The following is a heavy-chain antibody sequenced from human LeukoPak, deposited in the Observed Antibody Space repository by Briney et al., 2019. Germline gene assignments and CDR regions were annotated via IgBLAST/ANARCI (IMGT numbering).Heavy chain of an antibody. D-gene: IGHD3-22*01. V-gene: IGHV3-23*01. CDR3: AKGYYYDSAGYYTVDY. CDR1: GFTFSSYA. CDR2: TSGGGDST. Sequence: PGGSLRLSCAASGFTFSSYAMSWVRQAPGKGLEWVSGTSGGGDSTYYADSVKGRFTISRDNSKNTLYLQMNSLRAEDTAVYYCAKGYYYDSAGYYTVDYWGQGTLVTVSS. J-gene: IGHJ4*02.